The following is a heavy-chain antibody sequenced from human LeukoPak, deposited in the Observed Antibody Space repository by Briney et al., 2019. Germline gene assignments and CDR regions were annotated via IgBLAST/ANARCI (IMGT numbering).Heavy chain of an antibody. D-gene: IGHD4-17*01. V-gene: IGHV3-21*01. CDR2: ISSSSSYI. J-gene: IGHJ6*02. CDR3: ARGEGGDYSDGMDV. Sequence: GGSLRLSCAASGFTFSSYSMNWVRQAPGKGLEWVSSISSSSSYIYYADSVKGRFTISRDNAKNSLYLQMNSLRAEDTAVYYCARGEGGDYSDGMDVWGQEPTVTASS. CDR1: GFTFSSYS.